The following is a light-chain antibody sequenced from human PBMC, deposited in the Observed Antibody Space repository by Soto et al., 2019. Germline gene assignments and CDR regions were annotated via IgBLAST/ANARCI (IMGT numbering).Light chain of an antibody. CDR2: DNN. Sequence: QSVFTQPPSVSAAPGQKVTISCSGSSFNIGNSYVSWYQQLPGTAPKLLIYDNNKRPSGIPDRFSGSKSGTSATLGITGLQTGDEADYYCGTWDSSLSAAVFGGGTQLTVL. J-gene: IGLJ7*01. CDR3: GTWDSSLSAAV. V-gene: IGLV1-51*01. CDR1: SFNIGNSY.